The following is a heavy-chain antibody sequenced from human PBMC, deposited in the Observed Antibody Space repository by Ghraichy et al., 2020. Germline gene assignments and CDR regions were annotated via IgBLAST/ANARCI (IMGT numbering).Heavy chain of an antibody. J-gene: IGHJ2*01. V-gene: IGHV4-34*01. Sequence: GSLSLTCAVYGGSFSGYYWSWIRQPPGKGLEWIGEINHSGSTNYNPSLKSRVTISVDTSKNQFSLKLSSVTAADTAVYYCARVGGSIDWYFDLWDRGTLVTVSS. D-gene: IGHD2-15*01. CDR3: ARVGGSIDWYFDL. CDR2: INHSGST. CDR1: GGSFSGYY.